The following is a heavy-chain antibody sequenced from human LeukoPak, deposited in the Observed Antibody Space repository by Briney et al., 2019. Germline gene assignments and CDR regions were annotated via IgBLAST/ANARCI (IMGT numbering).Heavy chain of an antibody. D-gene: IGHD3-22*01. V-gene: IGHV1-46*01. J-gene: IGHJ1*01. CDR2: INPSGSRT. CDR1: GYTFTSYE. Sequence: ASVKVSCKASGYTFTSYEMHWVRQAPGQGLQWMGMINPSGSRTRFAQRFQGRVTMTKDTSTTTVYMELSSLRSEDTAVYYCARAGYYYDSGGFYYLADWGQGTPVTVSS. CDR3: ARAGYYYDSGGFYYLAD.